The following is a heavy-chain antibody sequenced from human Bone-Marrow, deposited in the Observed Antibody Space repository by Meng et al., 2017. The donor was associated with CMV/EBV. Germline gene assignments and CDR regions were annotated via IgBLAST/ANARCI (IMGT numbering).Heavy chain of an antibody. CDR1: GFTFSDYY. Sequence: GGSLRLSCAASGFTFSDYYMSWIRQAPGKGLEWVSYISSSGSTIYYADSVKGRFTISRDNAKNSLYLQMNSLRAEDTAVYYCARVGVTAYYYYYGMDVWGQGTTVTVSS. CDR2: ISSSGSTI. D-gene: IGHD3-16*01. CDR3: ARVGVTAYYYYYGMDV. J-gene: IGHJ6*02. V-gene: IGHV3-11*01.